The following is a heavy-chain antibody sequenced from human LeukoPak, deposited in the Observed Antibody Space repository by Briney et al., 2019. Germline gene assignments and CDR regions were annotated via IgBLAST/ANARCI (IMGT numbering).Heavy chain of an antibody. V-gene: IGHV3-9*01. CDR3: ATDSRDIVVVPAAILDAFDI. CDR2: ISWNSGSI. Sequence: GRSLRLSCAASGFTFDDYAMHWVRQAPGKGLEWVSGISWNSGSIGYADSVKGRFTISRDNSKNTLYLQMNSLRAEDTAVYYCATDSRDIVVVPAAILDAFDIWGQGTMVTVSS. CDR1: GFTFDDYA. D-gene: IGHD2-2*02. J-gene: IGHJ3*02.